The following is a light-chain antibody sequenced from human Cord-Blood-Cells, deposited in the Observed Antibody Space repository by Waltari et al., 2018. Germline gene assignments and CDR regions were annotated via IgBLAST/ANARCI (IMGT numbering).Light chain of an antibody. Sequence: AIRITQSPSSLSASTGDRVTITCRASQGISSYLAWYQQKPGKAPKLLIYAASTLQSGVPSRFSGSGSGTDFILTISCLQSEDFATYYCQQYYSYPPYTFGQGTKLEIK. J-gene: IGKJ2*01. CDR2: AAS. V-gene: IGKV1-8*01. CDR3: QQYYSYPPYT. CDR1: QGISSY.